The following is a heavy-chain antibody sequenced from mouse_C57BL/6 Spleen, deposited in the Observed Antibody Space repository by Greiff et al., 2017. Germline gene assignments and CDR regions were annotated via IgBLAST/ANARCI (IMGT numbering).Heavy chain of an antibody. J-gene: IGHJ2*01. CDR3: ARSRGTRYFDY. D-gene: IGHD3-3*01. CDR1: GYTFTDYN. CDR2: INPNNGGT. Sequence: EVQLQESGPELVKPGASVKMSCKASGYTFTDYNMHWVKQSHGKSLEWIGYINPNNGGTSYNQKFKGKATLTVNKSSSTAYMELPSLTSEDSAVYYCARSRGTRYFDYWGQGTTLTVSS. V-gene: IGHV1-22*01.